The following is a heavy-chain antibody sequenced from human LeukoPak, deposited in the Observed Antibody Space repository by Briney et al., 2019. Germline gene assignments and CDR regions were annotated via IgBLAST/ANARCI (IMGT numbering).Heavy chain of an antibody. J-gene: IGHJ6*03. D-gene: IGHD3-9*01. CDR2: IRYDGSNK. CDR3: AKDGSWRYDILTGYYKHGYYYYYMDV. V-gene: IGHV3-30*02. Sequence: PGGSLRLSCAASGFTFSSYGMHWVRQAPGKGLEWVAFIRYDGSNKYYADSVKGRFTISRDNSKNTLYLQMNSLRAEDTAVYYCAKDGSWRYDILTGYYKHGYYYYYMDVWGKGTTVTISS. CDR1: GFTFSSYG.